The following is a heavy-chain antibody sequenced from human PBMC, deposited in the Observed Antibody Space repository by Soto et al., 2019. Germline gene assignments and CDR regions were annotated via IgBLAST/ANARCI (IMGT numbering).Heavy chain of an antibody. V-gene: IGHV1-3*01. CDR2: INAGNGNT. CDR3: VREGSLTGTTDPLDY. CDR1: GYTFTSYA. J-gene: IGHJ4*02. Sequence: ASVKVSCKASGYTFTSYAMHWVRQAPGQRLEWMGWINAGNGNTKYSQKFQGRVTITRDTSASTAYMELSSLRSEDTAVYYCVREGSLTGTTDPLDYWGQGTLVTVSS. D-gene: IGHD1-7*01.